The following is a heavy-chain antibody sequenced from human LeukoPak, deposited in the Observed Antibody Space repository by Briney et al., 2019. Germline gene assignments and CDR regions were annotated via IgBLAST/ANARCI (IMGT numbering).Heavy chain of an antibody. CDR3: AGSLPYYYDSSGYYRPPLDY. CDR2: IYSGGST. Sequence: GGSLRLSCAASGFTVSSNYMSWVRQAPGKGLEWVSVIYSGGSTYYADSVKGRFTISRDNSKNTLYLQMNSLRAEDTAVYYCAGSLPYYYDSSGYYRPPLDYWGQGTLVAVSS. J-gene: IGHJ4*02. D-gene: IGHD3-22*01. V-gene: IGHV3-53*01. CDR1: GFTVSSNY.